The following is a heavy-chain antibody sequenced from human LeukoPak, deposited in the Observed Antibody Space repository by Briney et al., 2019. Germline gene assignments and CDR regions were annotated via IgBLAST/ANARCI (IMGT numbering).Heavy chain of an antibody. D-gene: IGHD6-6*01. V-gene: IGHV3-7*03. Sequence: GGSLRLSCAASGFTLSTYWMSWVRQAPGKGLEWVANIKQDGSEIYYVDSVKGRFTISRDNAKNSLYLQMNSLRAEDTAVYYCAKGRSSSSRSPFDYWGQGTLVTVSS. CDR1: GFTLSTYW. J-gene: IGHJ4*02. CDR2: IKQDGSEI. CDR3: AKGRSSSSRSPFDY.